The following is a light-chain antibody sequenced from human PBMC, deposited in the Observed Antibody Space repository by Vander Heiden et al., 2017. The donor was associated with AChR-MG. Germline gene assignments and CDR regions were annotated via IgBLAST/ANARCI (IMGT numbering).Light chain of an antibody. CDR1: QSVLYSSNNKNY. Sequence: DIVMTQSPASLAVSLGERATINCKSSQSVLYSSNNKNYLAWYQQKPGQPPKLLIYWASTRESGVPDRFSGSGSGTDFTLTISSLQAEDVAVSYCQQYASTPFTFGTGTKVNIK. V-gene: IGKV4-1*01. CDR3: QQYASTPFT. J-gene: IGKJ3*01. CDR2: WAS.